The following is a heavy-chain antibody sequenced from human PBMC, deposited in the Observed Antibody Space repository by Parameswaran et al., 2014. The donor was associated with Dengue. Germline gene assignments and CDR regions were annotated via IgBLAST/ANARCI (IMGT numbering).Heavy chain of an antibody. D-gene: IGHD4-11*01. V-gene: IGHV1-18*01. CDR2: ISAYNGNT. CDR3: ARDLLDYTFDY. Sequence: WVRQAPGQGLEWMGWISAYNGNTNYAQKLQGRVTMTTDTSTSTAYMELRSLRSDDTAVYYCARDLLDYTFDYWGQGTPVTVSS. J-gene: IGHJ4*02.